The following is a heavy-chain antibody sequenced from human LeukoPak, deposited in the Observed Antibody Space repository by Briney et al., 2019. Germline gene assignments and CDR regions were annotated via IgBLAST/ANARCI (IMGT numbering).Heavy chain of an antibody. D-gene: IGHD2-15*01. CDR2: ISYDGSNK. CDR1: GFTFSSYA. V-gene: IGHV3-30-3*01. J-gene: IGHJ4*02. Sequence: PGGSLRLSCAASGFTFSSYAMHWVRQAPGKGLEWVAVISYDGSNKYYADSVKGRFTISRDNSKNTLYLQMNSLRAEDTAVYYCARDQAGYCSGGSCYYAAGFDYWGQGTLVTVSS. CDR3: ARDQAGYCSGGSCYYAAGFDY.